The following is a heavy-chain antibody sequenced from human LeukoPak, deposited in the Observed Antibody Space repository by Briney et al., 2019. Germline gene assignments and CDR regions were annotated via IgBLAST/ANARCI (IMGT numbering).Heavy chain of an antibody. CDR2: IYYIGST. D-gene: IGHD6-13*01. V-gene: IGHV4-59*01. J-gene: IGHJ3*02. CDR3: ARDIADAFDI. CDR1: GGSISNYY. Sequence: SETLSLTCTVSGGSISNYYWSWIRQPPGKELEWIGYIYYIGSTNYNPSLKRRVTISVDTSKNQFSLKLSSVTAADTAVYYCARDIADAFDIWGQGTMVTVSS.